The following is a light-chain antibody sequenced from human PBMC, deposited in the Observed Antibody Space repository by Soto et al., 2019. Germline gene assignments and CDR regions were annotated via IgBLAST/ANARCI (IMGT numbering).Light chain of an antibody. Sequence: QSALTQPPSASESPGQSVTISCTGTSSDVGGYNYVSWYQQHPGKAPKLMIYEVSKRPSGVPDRFSGSKSGNTASLTVSGLQAEDEADYYCSSYAGSNNFGVFGTGTNLTVL. J-gene: IGLJ1*01. CDR1: SSDVGGYNY. CDR3: SSYAGSNNFGV. CDR2: EVS. V-gene: IGLV2-8*01.